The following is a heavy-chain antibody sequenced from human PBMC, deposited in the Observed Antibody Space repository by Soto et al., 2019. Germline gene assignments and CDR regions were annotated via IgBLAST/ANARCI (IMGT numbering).Heavy chain of an antibody. V-gene: IGHV3-23*01. CDR3: AKDLRTDGVWDFDS. CDR1: GFTFSSYT. Sequence: EVQLLESGGGLVQPGGSLRLSCAASGFTFSSYTMNWVRQAPGKGLEWVSGINSGGRTYYADSVKGRFTISRDDSKNTLYLQIISLRAEDTAVYYCAKDLRTDGVWDFDSWGQGTLVTVSS. J-gene: IGHJ4*02. D-gene: IGHD4-17*01. CDR2: INSGGRT.